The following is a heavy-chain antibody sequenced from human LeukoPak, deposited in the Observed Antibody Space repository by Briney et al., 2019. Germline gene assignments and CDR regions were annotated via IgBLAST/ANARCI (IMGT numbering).Heavy chain of an antibody. Sequence: GRSLRLSCAASGFTFSSYAMHWVRQAPGKGLEWVAVISYDGSNKNYADSVKGRFTISRDNSKNTLYLQMNSLRAEDTAVYYCARNLRAAGWYDYWGQGTLVTVSS. J-gene: IGHJ4*02. CDR1: GFTFSSYA. CDR2: ISYDGSNK. CDR3: ARNLRAAGWYDY. V-gene: IGHV3-30-3*01. D-gene: IGHD6-19*01.